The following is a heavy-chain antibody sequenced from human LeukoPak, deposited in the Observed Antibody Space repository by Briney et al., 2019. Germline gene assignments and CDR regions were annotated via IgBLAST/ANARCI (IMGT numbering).Heavy chain of an antibody. D-gene: IGHD3-10*01. CDR2: ISYDGSNK. V-gene: IGHV3-30*18. Sequence: PGGSLRLSCAASGFTFSSYGMHWVRQAPGKGLEWVAVISYDGSNKYYADSVKGRFTISRDNSKNTLYLQMNSLRAEDTAVYYCAKDLGVVRGVIITHYYYYGMDVWGQGTTVTVSS. CDR3: AKDLGVVRGVIITHYYYYGMDV. CDR1: GFTFSSYG. J-gene: IGHJ6*02.